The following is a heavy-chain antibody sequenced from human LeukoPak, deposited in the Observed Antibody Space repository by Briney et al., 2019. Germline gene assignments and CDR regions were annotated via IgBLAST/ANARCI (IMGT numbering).Heavy chain of an antibody. J-gene: IGHJ3*02. D-gene: IGHD3-22*01. CDR3: ARVTAYYYDSSGYCDAFDI. CDR1: GYTFTSYY. V-gene: IGHV1-46*01. Sequence: ASVKVSCKASGYTFTSYYMHWVRQAPGQGLEWMGIINPSGGSTSYAQKFQGRVTMTRDTSTSTVYMELSSLRSEDTAVYYCARVTAYYYDSSGYCDAFDIWGQGTMVTVSS. CDR2: INPSGGST.